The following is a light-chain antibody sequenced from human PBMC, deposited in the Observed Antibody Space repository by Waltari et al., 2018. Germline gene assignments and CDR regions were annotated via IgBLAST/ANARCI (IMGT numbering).Light chain of an antibody. CDR1: QAIGSW. V-gene: IGKV1-12*01. CDR2: AAS. Sequence: DIQMTQSPSSLSASEGARVTLTCRAGQAIGSWLAWYQQKPGKAPKLLIYAASRLESGVPPRFSGSGSGTDFILAISSLQPEDCGTFYCQQGNSFPYTFGQGTKLEI. CDR3: QQGNSFPYT. J-gene: IGKJ2*01.